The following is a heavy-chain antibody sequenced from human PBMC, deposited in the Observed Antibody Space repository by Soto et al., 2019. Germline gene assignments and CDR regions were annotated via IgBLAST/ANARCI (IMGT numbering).Heavy chain of an antibody. V-gene: IGHV3-74*03. CDR1: GFTFINYW. Sequence: EVQLVESGGGSVQPGGSLRLSCAASGFTFINYWTHWVRQAPGKGLVWVSRINRDGSSTTYADSVKGRFTISRDNAKNTLDLQMNSLRAEDTAVYYCAKCGYYSYDAFDMWGQGTMVTVSS. J-gene: IGHJ3*02. CDR2: INRDGSST. CDR3: AKCGYYSYDAFDM. D-gene: IGHD3-22*01.